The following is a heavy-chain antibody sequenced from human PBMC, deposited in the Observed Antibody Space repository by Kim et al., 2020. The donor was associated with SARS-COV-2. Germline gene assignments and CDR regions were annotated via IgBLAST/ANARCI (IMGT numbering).Heavy chain of an antibody. CDR2: IIPIFGTA. V-gene: IGHV1-69*13. J-gene: IGHJ4*02. CDR3: ARDLVDTAMGRFDY. D-gene: IGHD5-18*01. CDR1: GGTFSSYA. Sequence: SVKVSCKASGGTFSSYAISWVRQAPGQGLEWMGGIIPIFGTANYAQKFQGRVTITADESTSTAYMELSSLRSEDTAVYYCARDLVDTAMGRFDYWGQGTLVTVSS.